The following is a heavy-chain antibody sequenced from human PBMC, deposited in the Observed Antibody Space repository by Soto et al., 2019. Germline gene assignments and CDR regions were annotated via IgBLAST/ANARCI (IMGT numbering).Heavy chain of an antibody. Sequence: PGGSLRLSCAASGFTFSSYGMHWVRQAPGKGLEWVAVIWYDGSNKYYADSVKGRFTISRDNSKNTLYLQMNSLRAEDTAVYYCARDRDSSGWFDPWGQRTLVTVSS. J-gene: IGHJ5*02. CDR3: ARDRDSSGWFDP. V-gene: IGHV3-33*01. D-gene: IGHD6-19*01. CDR1: GFTFSSYG. CDR2: IWYDGSNK.